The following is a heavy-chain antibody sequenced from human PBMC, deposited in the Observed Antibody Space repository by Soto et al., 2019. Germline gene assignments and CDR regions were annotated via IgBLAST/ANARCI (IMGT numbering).Heavy chain of an antibody. V-gene: IGHV2-5*02. CDR2: IYWDDDK. J-gene: IGHJ4*02. D-gene: IGHD3-3*01. CDR3: AHRVLRTVFGLVTTTAIYFDF. CDR1: GFSLTTSGVG. Sequence: QITLKESGPTVVKPTETLTLACRFSGFSLTTSGVGVGWVRQSPGKAPEWLALIYWDDDKRYSTSLKSRLTITKDTSKNQVVLTMASVDPADTATYYCAHRVLRTVFGLVTTTAIYFDFWGQGTPVVVSS.